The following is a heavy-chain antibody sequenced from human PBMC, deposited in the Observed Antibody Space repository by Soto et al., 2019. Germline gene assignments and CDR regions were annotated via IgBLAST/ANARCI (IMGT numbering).Heavy chain of an antibody. CDR2: IGGSGGST. CDR1: GFTFSSYS. Sequence: GESLKISCAASGFTFSSYSMSWVRQAPGKGLGWVLAIGGSGGSTYYADSVKGRFTISRDNSKNTLYLQMNSLRAEDTAVYYCAKEGYCSGGSCYSPYYSYGIDVWGQGTTVTVSS. J-gene: IGHJ6*02. V-gene: IGHV3-23*01. CDR3: AKEGYCSGGSCYSPYYSYGIDV. D-gene: IGHD2-15*01.